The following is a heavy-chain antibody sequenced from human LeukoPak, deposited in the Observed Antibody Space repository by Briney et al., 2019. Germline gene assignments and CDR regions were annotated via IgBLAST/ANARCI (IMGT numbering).Heavy chain of an antibody. D-gene: IGHD6-19*01. V-gene: IGHV1-2*02. CDR3: ARDVYSSGWYHWFDP. J-gene: IGHJ5*02. CDR2: INPNSGGT. CDR1: GYTFTGYY. Sequence: ASVKVSCKASGYTFTGYYMHWVRQAPGQGLEWMGWINPNSGGTNYAQKFQGRVTMTRDTSISTAYMELSRLRSDDTAVYYCARDVYSSGWYHWFDPWGQGTQVTVSS.